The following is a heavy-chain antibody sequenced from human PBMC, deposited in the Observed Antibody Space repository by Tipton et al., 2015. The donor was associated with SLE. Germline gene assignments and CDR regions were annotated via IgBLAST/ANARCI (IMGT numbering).Heavy chain of an antibody. CDR2: INIDGSRT. Sequence: LSLTCAASGFTFSSYWMHWVRQAPGKGLIWVSRINIDGSRTAYADSVKGRFTISRDNAKNTLYLQMNSLTAEDTAFYYCAREGVPACTDVWGQGTTVTVSS. V-gene: IGHV3-74*01. J-gene: IGHJ6*02. CDR1: GFTFSSYW. CDR3: AREGVPACTDV. D-gene: IGHD2-2*01.